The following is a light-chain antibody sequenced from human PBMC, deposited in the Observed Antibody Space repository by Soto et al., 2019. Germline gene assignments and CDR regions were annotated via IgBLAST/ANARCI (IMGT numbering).Light chain of an antibody. J-gene: IGKJ2*01. V-gene: IGKV3-20*01. CDR3: QQSGSSPPKYT. CDR2: DAS. CDR1: QSVSSSY. Sequence: ESVLTQSPGTLSLSPGERATLSCRASQSVSSSYLAWYQQKPGQAPRLLLYDASSRATGIPDRFSGSGSGTDFTLTISRLEPEDFAVYYCQQSGSSPPKYTFGQGTKLEIK.